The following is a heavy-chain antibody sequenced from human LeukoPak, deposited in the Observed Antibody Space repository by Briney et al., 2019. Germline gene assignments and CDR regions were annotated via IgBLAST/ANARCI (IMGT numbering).Heavy chain of an antibody. D-gene: IGHD2-21*01. V-gene: IGHV3-13*01. CDR1: GYSFSASD. J-gene: IGHJ4*02. CDR3: VRGVVIGFDY. CDR2: IASAGHT. Sequence: GGSLRLSCAASGYSFSASDMHWVRQASGRGLEWVSSIASAGHTYYAASVKCRFTISEENAENSLYLQMNSLRAGDTAVYYCVRGVVIGFDYWGQGALVTVSS.